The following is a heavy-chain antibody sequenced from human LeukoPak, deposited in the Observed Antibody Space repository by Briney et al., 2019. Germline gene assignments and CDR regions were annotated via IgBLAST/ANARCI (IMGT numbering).Heavy chain of an antibody. CDR2: ISSSGSSI. J-gene: IGHJ6*02. D-gene: IGHD2-15*01. CDR1: GFTFSSFE. CDR3: ARACGASCYAVDYYNYGMDV. Sequence: GGSLRLSCAVSGFTFSSFEMNWDRQAPGKGLEWVSYISSSGSSIYYADSVKGRFTISRDNAKNSLYLQMNSLGAGDTAVYYCARACGASCYAVDYYNYGMDVWGQGTTVTVSS. V-gene: IGHV3-48*03.